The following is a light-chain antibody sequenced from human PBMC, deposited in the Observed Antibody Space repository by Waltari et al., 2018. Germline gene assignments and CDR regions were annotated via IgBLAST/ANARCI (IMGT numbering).Light chain of an antibody. CDR1: SSDVGSYNL. Sequence: QSALTQPASVSGSPGQSITISCTGTSSDVGSYNLVSWYQQHPGKAPKLMIYEGSKRPSVVSNRFSGSKSGNTASLTISGLQAEDEADYYCCSYAGSSTFPYVFGTGTKVTVL. CDR3: CSYAGSSTFPYV. V-gene: IGLV2-23*03. J-gene: IGLJ1*01. CDR2: EGS.